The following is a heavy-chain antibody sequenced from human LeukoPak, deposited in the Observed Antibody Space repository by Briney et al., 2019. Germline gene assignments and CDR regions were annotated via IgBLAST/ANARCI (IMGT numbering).Heavy chain of an antibody. CDR3: AREEYYDSSGYYLY. D-gene: IGHD3-22*01. J-gene: IGHJ4*02. V-gene: IGHV3-48*03. CDR1: GFTFSSYE. Sequence: GGSLRLSCAASGFTFSSYEMNWVRQAPGKGLEWVSYISSSGSTIYYADSVKGRFTISRDNAKNSLYLQMNSLRAEDTAVYYCAREEYYDSSGYYLYWGQGTLVTVSS. CDR2: ISSSGSTI.